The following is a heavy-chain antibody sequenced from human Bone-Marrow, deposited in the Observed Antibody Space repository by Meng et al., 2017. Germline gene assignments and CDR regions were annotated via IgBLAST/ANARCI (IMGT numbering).Heavy chain of an antibody. J-gene: IGHJ4*02. CDR2: INHSGST. Sequence: QVRRQQWGAGLFKPSETPSLTCVVSGGSFSDYYWGWIRQPPGKGLEWIGEINHSGSTNYNPSLESRATISVDTSQNNLSLKLSSVTAADSAVYYCARGPTTMAHDFDYWGQGTLVTVSS. V-gene: IGHV4-34*01. D-gene: IGHD4-11*01. CDR1: GGSFSDYY. CDR3: ARGPTTMAHDFDY.